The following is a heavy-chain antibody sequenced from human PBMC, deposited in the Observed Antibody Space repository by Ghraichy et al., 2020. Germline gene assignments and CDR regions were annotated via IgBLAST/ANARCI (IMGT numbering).Heavy chain of an antibody. CDR3: ARMTCSGGSCYPDY. D-gene: IGHD2-15*01. CDR1: GYTFTGYY. Sequence: ASVKVSCKASGYTFTGYYMHWVRQAPGQGLEWMGWINPNSGGTNYAQNFQGRVTMTRDTSISTAYMELSRLRSDDTAVYYCARMTCSGGSCYPDYWGQGTLVTVSS. V-gene: IGHV1-2*02. J-gene: IGHJ4*02. CDR2: INPNSGGT.